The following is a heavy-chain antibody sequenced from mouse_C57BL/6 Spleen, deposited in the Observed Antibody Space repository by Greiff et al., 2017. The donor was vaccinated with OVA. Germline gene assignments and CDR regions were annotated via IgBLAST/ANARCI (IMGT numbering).Heavy chain of an antibody. CDR2: IYPRDGST. V-gene: IGHV1-85*01. D-gene: IGHD1-1*01. Sequence: QVHVKQSGPELVKPGASVKLSCKASGYTFTSYDINWVKQRPGQGLEWIGWIYPRDGSTKYNEKFKGKATLTVDTSSSTAYMELHSLTSEDSAVYFCARPYYYGSSPYWYFDVWGTGTTVTVSS. CDR1: GYTFTSYD. CDR3: ARPYYYGSSPYWYFDV. J-gene: IGHJ1*03.